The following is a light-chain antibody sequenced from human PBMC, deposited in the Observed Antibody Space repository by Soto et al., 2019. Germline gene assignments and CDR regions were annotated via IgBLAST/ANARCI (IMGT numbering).Light chain of an antibody. Sequence: SYELTQPPSVSVAPGQTARITCGGNNIGSKSVHWHQQKPGRAPVLVVYDDSDRPSGIPERFSGSNSGNTATLTISRVEAGDEADYYCQVWDSSSDHVVFGGGTKLTVL. J-gene: IGLJ2*01. CDR3: QVWDSSSDHVV. CDR1: NIGSKS. V-gene: IGLV3-21*02. CDR2: DDS.